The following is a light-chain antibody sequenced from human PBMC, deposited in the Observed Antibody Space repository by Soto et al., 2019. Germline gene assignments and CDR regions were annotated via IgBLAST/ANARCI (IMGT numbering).Light chain of an antibody. CDR1: QSVSSW. V-gene: IGKV1-39*01. Sequence: DIHMTQSPSTRSASLGDRITITCRASQSVSSWLAWYQQKPGKAPNLLVYAASSLQSGVPSRFTASGSGTDFTLTISSLQPEDFATYFCQQSYTTPITFGQGTRLEIK. J-gene: IGKJ5*01. CDR2: AAS. CDR3: QQSYTTPIT.